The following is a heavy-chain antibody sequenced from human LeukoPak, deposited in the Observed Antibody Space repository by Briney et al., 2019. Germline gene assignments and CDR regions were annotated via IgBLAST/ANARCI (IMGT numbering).Heavy chain of an antibody. CDR2: IYYSGST. J-gene: IGHJ4*02. V-gene: IGHV4-59*08. Sequence: SETLSLTCTVSGGSISSYYWSWIRQPPGKGLEWIGYIYYSGSTNYNPSLKSRVTISVDTSKNQFSLKLSSVTAADTAVYYCARVCSSSYYYFDYWGQGTLVTVFS. D-gene: IGHD6-13*01. CDR3: ARVCSSSYYYFDY. CDR1: GGSISSYY.